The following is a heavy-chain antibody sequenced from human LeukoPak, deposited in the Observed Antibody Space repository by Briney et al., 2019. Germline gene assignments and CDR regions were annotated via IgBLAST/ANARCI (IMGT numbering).Heavy chain of an antibody. CDR1: GFTFSSSA. CDR2: ISGSGDRT. CDR3: ARDQTAGSYGSGSYYGEIDY. D-gene: IGHD3-10*01. J-gene: IGHJ4*02. V-gene: IGHV3-23*01. Sequence: GGSLRLSCAASGFTFSSSAMSWVRQAPGKGLEWVSTISGSGDRTYYADSVKGRFTISRDSAKNSLYLQMNSLRAEDTAVYYCARDQTAGSYGSGSYYGEIDYWGQGTLVTVSS.